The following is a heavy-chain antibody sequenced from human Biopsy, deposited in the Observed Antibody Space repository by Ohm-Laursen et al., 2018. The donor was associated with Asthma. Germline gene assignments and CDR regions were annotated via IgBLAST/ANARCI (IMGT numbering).Heavy chain of an antibody. J-gene: IGHJ6*02. V-gene: IGHV3-30*18. Sequence: SLTLSCAASGFTFSSYGMYWVRQAPGKGREWGAVISYDGSNKYYADSVKGRFTISRDNSKNTLYLQMNSLRAEDTAVYYCAKDTEGRCDFWSGLSYNYYGMDVWGQGTTVTVSS. CDR1: GFTFSSYG. D-gene: IGHD3-3*01. CDR2: ISYDGSNK. CDR3: AKDTEGRCDFWSGLSYNYYGMDV.